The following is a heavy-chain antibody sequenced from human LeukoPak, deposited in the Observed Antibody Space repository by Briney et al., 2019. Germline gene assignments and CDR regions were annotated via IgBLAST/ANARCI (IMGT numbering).Heavy chain of an antibody. Sequence: GGSLRLSCAASGFTFDDYAMHWVRHAPGKGLVWLSRINNEGSSTIYADSVKGLFTFSRDNAENTLFVEMSSLRVEDTAVYYCVRERNNFWSGHHSIFDSWGQGTLVTVSS. CDR1: GFTFDDYA. V-gene: IGHV3-74*01. CDR3: VRERNNFWSGHHSIFDS. J-gene: IGHJ4*02. CDR2: INNEGSST. D-gene: IGHD3-3*01.